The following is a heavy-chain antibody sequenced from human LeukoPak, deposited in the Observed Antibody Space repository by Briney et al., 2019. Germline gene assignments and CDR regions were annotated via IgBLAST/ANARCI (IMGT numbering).Heavy chain of an antibody. CDR2: MNPNSGNT. D-gene: IGHD5-18*01. CDR3: ARETAMGPPYYYGMDV. J-gene: IGHJ6*02. Sequence: ASVKVSCKASGYTFTSYDINWVRQATGQGLEWMGWMNPNSGNTNYAQKLQGRVTMTTDTSTSTAYMGLRSLRSDDTAVYYCARETAMGPPYYYGMDVWGQGTTVTVSS. V-gene: IGHV1-18*01. CDR1: GYTFTSYD.